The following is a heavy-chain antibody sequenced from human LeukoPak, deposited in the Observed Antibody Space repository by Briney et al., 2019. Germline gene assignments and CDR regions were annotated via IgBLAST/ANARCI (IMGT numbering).Heavy chain of an antibody. CDR3: ASRITMVRGVSGGFVDV. CDR2: IGGSGGST. CDR1: GFTFSSYA. V-gene: IGHV3-23*01. D-gene: IGHD3-10*01. Sequence: GGSLRLSCAASGFTFSSYAMSWVRQAPGKGLEWVSVIGGSGGSTYYADSVKGRFTISRDNSKNTLYLQMNSLRAEDTAVYYCASRITMVRGVSGGFVDVWGQGTTVTVSS. J-gene: IGHJ6*02.